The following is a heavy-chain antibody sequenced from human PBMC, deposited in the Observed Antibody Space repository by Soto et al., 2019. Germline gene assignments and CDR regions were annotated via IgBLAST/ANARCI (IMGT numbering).Heavy chain of an antibody. J-gene: IGHJ5*02. V-gene: IGHV3-48*01. CDR3: ARDGLSLNWFDP. D-gene: IGHD2-8*01. CDR2: ISSSSTI. Sequence: GGSLRLSCAASGFTFSSYSMNWVRQAPGKGLEWVSYISSSSTIYYADSVKGRFTISRDNAKNSLYLQMNSLRAEDTAVYYCARDGLSLNWFDPWGQGTLVTVSS. CDR1: GFTFSSYS.